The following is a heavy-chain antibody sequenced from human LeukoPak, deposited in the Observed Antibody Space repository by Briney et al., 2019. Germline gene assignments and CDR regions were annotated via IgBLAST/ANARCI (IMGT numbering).Heavy chain of an antibody. D-gene: IGHD1-26*01. J-gene: IGHJ4*02. CDR1: GGSIYSYH. V-gene: IGHV4-4*07. Sequence: PSETLSLTCTVAGGSIYSYHWSWIRQPAGKGLEWIGRIYNSGSTYYNSSLRSRVTISLDTSKNQFSLKLSSVTAADTAVYYCAGTMESGSFSTFDYWGQGTLVTVSS. CDR2: IYNSGST. CDR3: AGTMESGSFSTFDY.